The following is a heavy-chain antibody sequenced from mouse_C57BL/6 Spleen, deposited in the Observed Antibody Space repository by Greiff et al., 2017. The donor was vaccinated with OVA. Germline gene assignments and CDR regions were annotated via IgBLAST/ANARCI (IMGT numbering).Heavy chain of an antibody. Sequence: EVKLVESGGGLVQPGGSLSLSCAASGFTFTDYYMSWVRQPPGKALEWLGFIRNKANGYTTEYSASVKGRFTISRDNSQSILYLQMNALRAEDSATYYCARYPNGGMDYWGQGTSVTVSS. V-gene: IGHV7-3*01. D-gene: IGHD4-1*01. CDR2: IRNKANGYTT. CDR1: GFTFTDYY. CDR3: ARYPNGGMDY. J-gene: IGHJ4*01.